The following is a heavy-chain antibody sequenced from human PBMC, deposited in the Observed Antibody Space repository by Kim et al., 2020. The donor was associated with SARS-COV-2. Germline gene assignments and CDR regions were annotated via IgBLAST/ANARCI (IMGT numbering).Heavy chain of an antibody. Sequence: GGSLRLSCAASGFTFDDYAMHWVRQAPGKGLEWVSLISWDGGSTYYADSVKGRFTISRDNSKNSLYLQMNSLRAEDTALYYCAKDIEPIMITFGGPRNPNYYGMDVWGQGTTVTVSS. CDR1: GFTFDDYA. V-gene: IGHV3-43D*03. J-gene: IGHJ6*02. CDR2: ISWDGGST. D-gene: IGHD3-16*01. CDR3: AKDIEPIMITFGGPRNPNYYGMDV.